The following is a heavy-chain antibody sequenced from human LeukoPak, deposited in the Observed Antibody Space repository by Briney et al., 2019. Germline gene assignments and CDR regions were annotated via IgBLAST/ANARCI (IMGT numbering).Heavy chain of an antibody. D-gene: IGHD3-3*01. Sequence: PSETLSLTCTVSGGSISSYYWSWIRQPAGKGLEWIGRIYTSGSTNYNPSLKSRVTMSVDTSKNQFSLKLSSVTAADTAVYYCARVGVEVRFLEWLSENYMDVWGKGTTVTVSS. CDR1: GGSISSYY. CDR3: ARVGVEVRFLEWLSENYMDV. CDR2: IYTSGST. J-gene: IGHJ6*03. V-gene: IGHV4-4*07.